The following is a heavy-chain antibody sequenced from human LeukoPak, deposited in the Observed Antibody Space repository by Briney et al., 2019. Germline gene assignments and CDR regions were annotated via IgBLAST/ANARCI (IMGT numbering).Heavy chain of an antibody. CDR2: FSPNSGAT. CDR3: ARERSSGYDY. D-gene: IGHD6-19*01. CDR1: GYTFTGYY. Sequence: ASVKVSCKASGYTFTGYYIHWVRQAPGQGLEWMGRFSPNSGATNYAQKFQGRVTITRDTSASTAYMELSSLRSEDTAVYYCARERSSGYDYWGQGTLVTVSS. V-gene: IGHV1-2*06. J-gene: IGHJ4*02.